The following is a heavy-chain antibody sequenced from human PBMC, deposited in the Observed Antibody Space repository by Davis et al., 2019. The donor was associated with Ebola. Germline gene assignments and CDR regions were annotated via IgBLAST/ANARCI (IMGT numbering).Heavy chain of an antibody. CDR2: IRSKANSYTT. V-gene: IGHV3-73*01. CDR3: SGIYRGMDY. D-gene: IGHD1-26*01. Sequence: RGSLSLSCAASGLTFSASAMHCVRQASGKVMGWVGRIRSKANSYTTAYAASVKGRLTISRDDSKNTAYPQMNSLKTEDTAVYYCSGIYRGMDYWGQGTLVTVSS. CDR1: GLTFSASA. J-gene: IGHJ4*02.